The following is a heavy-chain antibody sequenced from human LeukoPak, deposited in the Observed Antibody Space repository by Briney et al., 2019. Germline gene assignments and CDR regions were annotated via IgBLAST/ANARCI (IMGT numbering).Heavy chain of an antibody. V-gene: IGHV1-18*01. Sequence: ASVKVSCKASGYTFTNYGLSWVRQAPGQGLEWMGWISAYNGNTNYAQNLQGRVTMTTDTSTSTAYMELRSLRSDDTAVYYCARVPYYGSGSYYRGDYWGQGTLVTVSS. CDR2: ISAYNGNT. J-gene: IGHJ4*02. D-gene: IGHD3-10*01. CDR1: GYTFTNYG. CDR3: ARVPYYGSGSYYRGDY.